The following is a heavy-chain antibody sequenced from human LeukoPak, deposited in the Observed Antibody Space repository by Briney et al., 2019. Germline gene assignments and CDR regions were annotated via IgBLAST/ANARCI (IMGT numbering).Heavy chain of an antibody. J-gene: IGHJ4*02. CDR2: IYSSGNT. V-gene: IGHV4-4*07. CDR3: ARWGAAAGADY. CDR1: DDSFRTYY. Sequence: SETLSLTCTVSDDSFRTYYYSWIRQPAGKGLEWIGRIYSSGNTNYNPSLKSRGTMSVDTSKSQFSLNLSSVTAADTAMYYCARWGAAAGADYWGQGTLVIVSS. D-gene: IGHD6-13*01.